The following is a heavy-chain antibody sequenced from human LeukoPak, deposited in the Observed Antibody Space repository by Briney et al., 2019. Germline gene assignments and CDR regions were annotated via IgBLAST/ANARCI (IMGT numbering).Heavy chain of an antibody. Sequence: PSETLSLTCTVSGGSLKSDNFYWSWIRQPAGKGLQWIGRVNTSGKTKYIPSLKNRVTVSTDTSKNQFSLNLRSVTAADTAVYFCARDIGFCGSTGCTNMLDSWGQGTLVTVSS. CDR3: ARDIGFCGSTGCTNMLDS. V-gene: IGHV4-61*02. CDR1: GGSLKSDNFY. D-gene: IGHD2-2*01. CDR2: VNTSGKT. J-gene: IGHJ5*01.